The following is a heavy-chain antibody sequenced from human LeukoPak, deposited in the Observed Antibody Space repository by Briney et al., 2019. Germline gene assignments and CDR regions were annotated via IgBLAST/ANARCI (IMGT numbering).Heavy chain of an antibody. CDR2: IKDSGRT. J-gene: IGHJ4*02. Sequence: SSETLSLTCDVHGGSFSGNYWSWIRQPPGKGLEWIGEIKDSGRTNYNPSLKSRVTISEDTSKNQFFLNLTSVTAADTAVYYCARVNRWLRFRSRSFDYWGQGSLVTVSS. D-gene: IGHD5-12*01. CDR1: GGSFSGNY. CDR3: ARVNRWLRFRSRSFDY. V-gene: IGHV4-34*01.